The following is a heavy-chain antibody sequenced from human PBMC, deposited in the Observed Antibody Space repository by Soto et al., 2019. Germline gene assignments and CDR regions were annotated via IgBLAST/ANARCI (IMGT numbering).Heavy chain of an antibody. Sequence: PGESLKISCKGSGYSCTSYWIGWVRQMPGKGLEWMGIIYPGDSDTRYSPSFQGQVTISADKSISTAYLQWSSLKASDTAVYYCVKHRGNPSGAFDIWGQGTMVTVSS. D-gene: IGHD3-10*01. CDR3: VKHRGNPSGAFDI. CDR1: GYSCTSYW. CDR2: IYPGDSDT. V-gene: IGHV5-51*01. J-gene: IGHJ3*02.